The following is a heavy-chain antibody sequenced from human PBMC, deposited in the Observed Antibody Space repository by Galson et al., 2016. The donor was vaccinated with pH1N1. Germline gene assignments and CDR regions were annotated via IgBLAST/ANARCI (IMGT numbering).Heavy chain of an antibody. CDR3: ASTYCGGDCHILDY. CDR2: IYYSGST. V-gene: IGHV4-39*01. Sequence: LVKPTQTLTLTCTFSGFSLSTSGMCVSWIRQPPGKGLERIGSIYYSGSTNYNPSLKSRVTISVDTSKNQFSLKLSSVTAADTAVYYCASTYCGGDCHILDYWGQGTLVTVSS. J-gene: IGHJ4*02. D-gene: IGHD2-21*01. CDR1: GFSLSTSGMC.